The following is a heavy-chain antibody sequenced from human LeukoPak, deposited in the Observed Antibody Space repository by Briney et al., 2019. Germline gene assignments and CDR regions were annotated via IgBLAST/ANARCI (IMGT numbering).Heavy chain of an antibody. V-gene: IGHV3-23*01. CDR1: RFSFSSYA. CDR2: ISGSGDNT. Sequence: GGSLRLPCAASRFSFSSYAMSWVRQAPGKGLEWVSGISGSGDNTYYVDSVKGRFTISRDNSKNTLYLQMSSLRAEDTAVYYCAKDHWDYWGQGTLVTVSS. D-gene: IGHD1-1*01. J-gene: IGHJ4*02. CDR3: AKDHWDY.